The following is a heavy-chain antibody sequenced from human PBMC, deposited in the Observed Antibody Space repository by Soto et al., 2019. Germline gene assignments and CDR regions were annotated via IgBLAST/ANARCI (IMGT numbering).Heavy chain of an antibody. V-gene: IGHV4-59*01. J-gene: IGHJ4*02. Sequence: QVQLQESGPGLVKPSETLSLTCTVSGGSITPYYWSWIRQPPGKRLEWIGYISSSGFTNYNPSLNMRVTISVDTSKNQFSLKLSSVTAADTAVYYCVRDCYSSSCFDLWGQGTLVTVSS. D-gene: IGHD6-13*01. CDR2: ISSSGFT. CDR1: GGSITPYY. CDR3: VRDCYSSSCFDL.